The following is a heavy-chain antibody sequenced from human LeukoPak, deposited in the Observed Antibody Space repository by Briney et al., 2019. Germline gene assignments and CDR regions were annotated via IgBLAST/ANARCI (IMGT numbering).Heavy chain of an antibody. Sequence: GGSLRLSCSASGFTFNIYAMHWVRQAPGKGLGYVSAISTDGGGTYYADSVKGRFTISRDNSKNTLYLQMSSPRTEDTAVYYCVKYHNSCYSVWGQGTLVAVSS. CDR1: GFTFNIYA. CDR2: ISTDGGGT. CDR3: VKYHNSCYSV. D-gene: IGHD2-21*01. V-gene: IGHV3-64D*06. J-gene: IGHJ4*02.